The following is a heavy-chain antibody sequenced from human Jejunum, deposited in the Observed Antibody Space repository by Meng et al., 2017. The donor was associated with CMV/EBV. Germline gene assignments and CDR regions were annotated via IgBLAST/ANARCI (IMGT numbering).Heavy chain of an antibody. CDR3: AKTSTYGSSPTVY. D-gene: IGHD1-1*01. CDR1: GDSISSNTVY. Sequence: SGDSISSNTVYWGWVRQPPGKGLEWIRNVYYPANTYYNRSLQSRATISVDTSKNQFSLKLRSVTAADTAMYFCAKTSTYGSSPTVYWGQGTLVTVSS. V-gene: IGHV4-39*07. CDR2: VYYPANT. J-gene: IGHJ4*02.